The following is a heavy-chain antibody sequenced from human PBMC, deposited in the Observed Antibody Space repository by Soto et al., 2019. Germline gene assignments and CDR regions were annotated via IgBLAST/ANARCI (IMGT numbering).Heavy chain of an antibody. CDR2: ISGSGGST. D-gene: IGHD1-26*01. CDR3: AKVRMGFGGSYYGFDY. Sequence: EVQLLESGGGLVQPGGSLRLSCAASGFTFSSYAMSWVRQAPGKGLEWVSAISGSGGSTYYADSVKGRFTISRDNSKNTLYLQMNSLRAEDTAVYYCAKVRMGFGGSYYGFDYWGQGTLVTVSS. V-gene: IGHV3-23*01. CDR1: GFTFSSYA. J-gene: IGHJ4*02.